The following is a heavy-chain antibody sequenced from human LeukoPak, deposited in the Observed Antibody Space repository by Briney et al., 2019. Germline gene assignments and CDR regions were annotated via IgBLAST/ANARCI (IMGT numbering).Heavy chain of an antibody. CDR1: GFTYSHYS. V-gene: IGHV3-64*01. J-gene: IGHJ4*02. D-gene: IGHD1-26*01. CDR3: ARDPGRSLDY. Sequence: GGSLRLSCAASGFTYSHYSVHWVRQAPGKGLEYVSAINSNGDDTYYANSVKGRFTISRDNSKNTLYLQMGSLRAEDMAVYYCARDPGRSLDYWGQGTLVTVSS. CDR2: INSNGDDT.